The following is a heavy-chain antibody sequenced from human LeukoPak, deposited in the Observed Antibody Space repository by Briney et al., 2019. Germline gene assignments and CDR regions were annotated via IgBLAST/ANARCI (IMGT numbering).Heavy chain of an antibody. D-gene: IGHD3-22*01. J-gene: IGHJ6*03. Sequence: GGSLRLSCAASGFTFSSYSMNWVRQAPGKGLEWVSFISSSSSYIYYADSVKGRFTISRDNAKNSLYLQMNSLRAEDTAVYYCAREIDSRGYYGPNYYYYYMDVWSKGTTVTVSS. V-gene: IGHV3-21*01. CDR2: ISSSSSYI. CDR3: AREIDSRGYYGPNYYYYYMDV. CDR1: GFTFSSYS.